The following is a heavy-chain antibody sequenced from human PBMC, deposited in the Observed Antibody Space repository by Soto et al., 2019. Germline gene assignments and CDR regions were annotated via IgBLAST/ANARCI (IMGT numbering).Heavy chain of an antibody. CDR1: GGSISSSSYY. CDR3: ANSQIEYSSSSVAFDI. Sequence: SEILSLTCTVSGGSISSSSYYWGWIRQPPGKGLEWIGSIYYSGSTYYNPSLKSRVTISVDTSKNQFSLKLSSVTAADTAVYYCANSQIEYSSSSVAFDIWGQGTMVTVSS. CDR2: IYYSGST. V-gene: IGHV4-39*01. J-gene: IGHJ3*02. D-gene: IGHD6-6*01.